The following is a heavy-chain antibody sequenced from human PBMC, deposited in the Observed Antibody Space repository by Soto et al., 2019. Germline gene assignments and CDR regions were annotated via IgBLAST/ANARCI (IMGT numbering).Heavy chain of an antibody. D-gene: IGHD6-13*01. CDR1: GGSISSYY. CDR3: ASDAAASGTYYFDY. Sequence: SETLSLTCTVSGGSISSYYWSWIRQPPGKGLEWIGYIYYSGSTNYNPSLKSRVTISVDKSKNQLSLILSSVTAADTGVYYCASDAAASGTYYFDYWGQGTPVTGSS. CDR2: IYYSGST. V-gene: IGHV4-59*12. J-gene: IGHJ4*01.